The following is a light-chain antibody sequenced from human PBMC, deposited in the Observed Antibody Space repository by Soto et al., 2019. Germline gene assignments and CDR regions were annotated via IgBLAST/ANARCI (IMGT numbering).Light chain of an antibody. J-gene: IGKJ4*01. CDR2: CAS. CDR1: QSLLSSANNKNY. Sequence: DIVMTQSPDSLAVSLGERAAINCKSRQSLLSSANNKNYLAWYQQKPGQPPKLLISCASTRQFGVPDRFIGSGSGTDFTLTISSLQAEDVAVYYCQQYYGAPLTFGGGTKVEVK. V-gene: IGKV4-1*01. CDR3: QQYYGAPLT.